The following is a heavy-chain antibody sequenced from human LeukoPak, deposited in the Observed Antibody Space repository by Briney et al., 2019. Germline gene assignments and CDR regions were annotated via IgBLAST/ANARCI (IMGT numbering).Heavy chain of an antibody. J-gene: IGHJ4*02. CDR1: GGTFSSYA. CDR2: IIPIFGTA. CDR3: ARDKNGDGEDY. Sequence: GASVKVSCKASGGTFSSYAISWVRQAPGQGLEWMGGIIPIFGTANYAQKLQGRVTITADESTSAAYMELSSLRSEDTAVYYCARDKNGDGEDYWGQGTLVTVSS. D-gene: IGHD4-17*01. V-gene: IGHV1-69*01.